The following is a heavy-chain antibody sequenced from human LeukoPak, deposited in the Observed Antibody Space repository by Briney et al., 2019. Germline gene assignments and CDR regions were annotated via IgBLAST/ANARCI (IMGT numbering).Heavy chain of an antibody. CDR2: INPNSGDT. CDR1: GYTFTGFY. Sequence: GASVKVSCKASGYTFTGFYMHWVRQAPGQGLEWMGWINPNSGDTNYAQKFQGRVTMTRDTSTSTAYMELSRLRSDDTAVYYCARDRGVDYCSGGSCSHYYYYMDVWGKGTTVTISS. CDR3: ARDRGVDYCSGGSCSHYYYYMDV. D-gene: IGHD2-15*01. V-gene: IGHV1-2*02. J-gene: IGHJ6*03.